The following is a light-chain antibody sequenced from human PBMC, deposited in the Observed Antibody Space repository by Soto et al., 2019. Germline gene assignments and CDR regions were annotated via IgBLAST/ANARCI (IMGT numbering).Light chain of an antibody. CDR2: DVN. CDR1: SSDVGGYNY. CDR3: ISYAGSNKPA. V-gene: IGLV2-8*01. J-gene: IGLJ2*01. Sequence: QSALTQPPSASGSPGQSVAISCSGTSSDVGGYNYVSWYQQHPGKAPKLMIYDVNKRPSGVPDRFSGSKSGNTASLTVSGLQAEDEVDYYCISYAGSNKPAFGGGTKLTVL.